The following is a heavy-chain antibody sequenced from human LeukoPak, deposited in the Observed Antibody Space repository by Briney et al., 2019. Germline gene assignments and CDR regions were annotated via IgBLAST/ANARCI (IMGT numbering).Heavy chain of an antibody. Sequence: GGSLRLSCAASGFTFSSYGMRWVRQAPGKGLEWVAVIWYDGTNKYYADSVKGRFTISRDKSKNTLDLQMNSLRVEDTAVYYCARDPGPTLVRGVISYFDYWGQGTLVTVSS. D-gene: IGHD3-10*01. V-gene: IGHV3-33*01. CDR1: GFTFSSYG. J-gene: IGHJ4*02. CDR2: IWYDGTNK. CDR3: ARDPGPTLVRGVISYFDY.